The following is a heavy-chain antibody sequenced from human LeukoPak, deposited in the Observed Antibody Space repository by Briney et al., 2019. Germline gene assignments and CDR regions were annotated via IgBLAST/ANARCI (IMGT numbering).Heavy chain of an antibody. D-gene: IGHD1-1*01. CDR2: IYYSGST. Sequence: SETLSLTCTVSGGSISSYYWSWIRQPPGKGLEWIGYIYYSGSTNYNPSLKTRVTISVDTSKNQYSLKLSSVTAADTAVYYCARATTGTTNWFDPWGQGTLVTVSS. V-gene: IGHV4-59*01. J-gene: IGHJ5*02. CDR1: GGSISSYY. CDR3: ARATTGTTNWFDP.